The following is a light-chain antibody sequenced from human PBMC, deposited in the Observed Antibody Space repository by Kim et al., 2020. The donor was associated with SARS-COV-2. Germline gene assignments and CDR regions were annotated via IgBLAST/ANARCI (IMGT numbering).Light chain of an antibody. V-gene: IGKV3-15*01. CDR1: QSVSSN. Sequence: PGERAHHTCRASQSVSSNVAWYQQKPGQAPRLLIYGASTRATGIPARFSGSGSGTEFTLTISSLQSEDFAVYYCQQYNNWPPFTFGPGTKVDIK. CDR3: QQYNNWPPFT. J-gene: IGKJ3*01. CDR2: GAS.